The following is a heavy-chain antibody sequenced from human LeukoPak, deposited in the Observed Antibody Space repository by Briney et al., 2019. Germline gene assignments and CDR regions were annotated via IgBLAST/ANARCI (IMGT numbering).Heavy chain of an antibody. V-gene: IGHV3-66*02. CDR2: IYSGGST. CDR1: GFTVSSNY. J-gene: IGHJ5*02. D-gene: IGHD6-19*01. CDR3: AREAGILFNWFDP. Sequence: GGSLRLSCAASGFTVSSNYMSWVRQAPGKGLGWVSVIYSGGSTYYADSVKGRFTISRDNSKNTLYLQMNSLRAEDTAVYYCAREAGILFNWFDPWGQGTLVTVSS.